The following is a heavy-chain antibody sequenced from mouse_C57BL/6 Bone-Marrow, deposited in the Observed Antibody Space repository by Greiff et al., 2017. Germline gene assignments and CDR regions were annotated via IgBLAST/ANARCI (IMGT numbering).Heavy chain of an antibody. CDR3: ARVYFEDYYAMDY. Sequence: QVQLQQPGAELVKPGASVKLSCKASGYTFTSYWMQWVKQRPGQGLEWIGEIDPSDSYTNSNKKFKGKATLTVDTSSSTAYMQLSSLTSEDSAVYYCARVYFEDYYAMDYWGQGTSVTVSS. D-gene: IGHD2-4*01. J-gene: IGHJ4*01. CDR2: IDPSDSYT. V-gene: IGHV1-50*01. CDR1: GYTFTSYW.